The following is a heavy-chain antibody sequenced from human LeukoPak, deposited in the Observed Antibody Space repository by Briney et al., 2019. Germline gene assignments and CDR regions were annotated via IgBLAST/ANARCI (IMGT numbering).Heavy chain of an antibody. CDR1: GDSVSNDNFY. D-gene: IGHD2-15*01. CDR3: ARLGWWDS. J-gene: IGHJ4*02. Sequence: SETLSLTCTVSGDSVSNDNFYWGWIRQPPGKGLEWIGSNSGSTYYNPSLNSRVTISGDTSKNQFSLKLSSVTTADTAVYYCARLGWWDSWGQGTLVTVSS. V-gene: IGHV4-39*01. CDR2: NSGST.